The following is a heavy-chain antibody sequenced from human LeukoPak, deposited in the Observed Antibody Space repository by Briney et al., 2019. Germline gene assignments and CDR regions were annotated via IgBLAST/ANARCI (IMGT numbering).Heavy chain of an antibody. CDR2: IYHSGST. Sequence: SETLSLTCAVSGGSISSNSYYWGWIRQPPGKGLEWIGEIYHSGSTNYNPSLKSRVTISVDKSKNQFSLKLSSVTAADTAVYYCARAWMGAFDIWGQGTMVTVSS. CDR3: ARAWMGAFDI. J-gene: IGHJ3*02. CDR1: GGSISSNSYY. V-gene: IGHV4-39*07. D-gene: IGHD5-12*01.